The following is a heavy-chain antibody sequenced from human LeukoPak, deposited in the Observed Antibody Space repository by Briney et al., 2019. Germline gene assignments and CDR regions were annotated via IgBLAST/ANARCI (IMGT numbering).Heavy chain of an antibody. V-gene: IGHV4-38-2*01. Sequence: GSLRLSCAASGFTFRSYAMSWVRQAPGKGLEWIGSIYHSGSTYYNPSLKSRVTISVDTSKNQFSLKLSSVTAADTAVYYCASQTVWFDPWGQGTLVTVSS. D-gene: IGHD4-17*01. CDR3: ASQTVWFDP. CDR1: GFTFRSYA. J-gene: IGHJ5*02. CDR2: IYHSGST.